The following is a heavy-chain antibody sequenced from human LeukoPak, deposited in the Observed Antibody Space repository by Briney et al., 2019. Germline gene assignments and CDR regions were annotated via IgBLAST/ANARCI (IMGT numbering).Heavy chain of an antibody. CDR3: AKGMDIVATIGDAFDI. D-gene: IGHD5-12*01. CDR2: ISGSGGST. Sequence: GGSLRLSCAASGFTFSSYAMSWVRQAPGKGLEWVSAISGSGGSTYYADSVKGRFTISRDNSKNTLYLQMNSLRAEDTAVYYCAKGMDIVATIGDAFDIWGQGTMVTVSS. CDR1: GFTFSSYA. J-gene: IGHJ3*02. V-gene: IGHV3-23*01.